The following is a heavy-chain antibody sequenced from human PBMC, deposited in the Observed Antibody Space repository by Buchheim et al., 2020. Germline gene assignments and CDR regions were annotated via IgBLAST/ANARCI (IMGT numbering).Heavy chain of an antibody. D-gene: IGHD6-6*01. J-gene: IGHJ4*02. CDR2: ISSSRTTI. CDR1: GFTFSSYS. V-gene: IGHV3-48*02. Sequence: EVQLVESGGGLVQPGGSLRLSCAASGFTFSSYSMNWVRQAPGKGLEWVSYISSSRTTIFYADSVKGRFTISRDNAKNSLYLQMNSLRDEDTAVYYCAREYSSSSGKTLDYWGQGTL. CDR3: AREYSSSSGKTLDY.